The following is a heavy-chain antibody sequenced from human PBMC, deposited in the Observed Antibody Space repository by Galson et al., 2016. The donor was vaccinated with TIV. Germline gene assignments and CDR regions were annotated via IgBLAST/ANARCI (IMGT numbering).Heavy chain of an antibody. CDR3: AKGARSGQPFYFDY. Sequence: SLRLSCATSGFTFSDYAVAWVRQAPTKGLEWVSVITGSGGHSYYADSVKGRFTIFRDNSQGTVILQMSSLRVEDTAVYFCAKGARSGQPFYFDYWGQGALVAVSS. D-gene: IGHD1-14*01. CDR2: ITGSGGHS. J-gene: IGHJ4*02. V-gene: IGHV3-23*01. CDR1: GFTFSDYA.